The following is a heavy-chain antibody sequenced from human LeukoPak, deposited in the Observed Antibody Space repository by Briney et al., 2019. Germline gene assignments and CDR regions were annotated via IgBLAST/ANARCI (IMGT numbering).Heavy chain of an antibody. V-gene: IGHV3-23*01. Sequence: PGGSLRLSCAASGFTFSSYAMSWVRQAPGKGLEWVSAISGSGGSTYYTDSVKGRFTISRDNSKNTLYLQMNSLRAEDTAVYYCAKDPPYMGSGWYSYWGQGTLVTVSS. CDR1: GFTFSSYA. J-gene: IGHJ4*02. D-gene: IGHD6-19*01. CDR3: AKDPPYMGSGWYSY. CDR2: ISGSGGST.